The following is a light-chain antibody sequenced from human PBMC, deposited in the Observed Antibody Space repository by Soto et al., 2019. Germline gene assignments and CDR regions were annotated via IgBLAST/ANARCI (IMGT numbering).Light chain of an antibody. J-gene: IGLJ3*02. CDR3: SSYTSSNTWV. Sequence: QSALTQPPSVSGSPGQSVTISCTGTSSDIGTYNGVSWYQQPPGTAPKLMISEVSNRPLGVPDRFSGSKSGNTASLTISGLQAEDEADYYCSSYTSSNTWVFGGGTKLTVL. CDR2: EVS. V-gene: IGLV2-18*02. CDR1: SSDIGTYNG.